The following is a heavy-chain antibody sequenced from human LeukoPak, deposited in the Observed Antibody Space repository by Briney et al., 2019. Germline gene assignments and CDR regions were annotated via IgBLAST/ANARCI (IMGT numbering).Heavy chain of an antibody. Sequence: GGSLRLSCAASGFTFSSYWMHWVRQAPGKGLEWVSAINWNSGSTGYADSVKGRFTISRDYAKNSLYLQMNSLRAEDTALYYCARDSGSYLFDYWGQGTLATVSS. V-gene: IGHV3-20*04. D-gene: IGHD1-26*01. CDR1: GFTFSSYW. CDR2: INWNSGST. CDR3: ARDSGSYLFDY. J-gene: IGHJ4*02.